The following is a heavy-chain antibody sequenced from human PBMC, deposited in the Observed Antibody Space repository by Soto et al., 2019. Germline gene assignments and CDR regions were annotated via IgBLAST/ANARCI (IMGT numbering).Heavy chain of an antibody. D-gene: IGHD5-12*01. V-gene: IGHV3-23*01. J-gene: IGHJ5*02. CDR1: GFTFNSYA. CDR3: AKDIRVATPNWFDP. CDR2: ISGSGGST. Sequence: GGSLRLSCAASGFTFNSYAMSWVRQAPGKGLEWVSAISGSGGSTYYADSVKGRFTISRDNSKNTLYLQMNSLRAEDTAVYYCAKDIRVATPNWFDPWGQGTLVTSPQ.